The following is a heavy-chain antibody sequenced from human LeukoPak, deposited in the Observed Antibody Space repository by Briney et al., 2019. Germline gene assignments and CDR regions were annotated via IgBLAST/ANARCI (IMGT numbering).Heavy chain of an antibody. CDR2: ISSGSSTI. D-gene: IGHD6-19*01. CDR1: GFTFDDYA. Sequence: AGRSLRLSCAASGFTFDDYAMHWVRQAPGKGLEWVSYISSGSSTIYYADSVKGRFTISRDNAKNSLYLQMNSLRAEDTAVYYCARDPAGAGIYYDYWGQGTLVTVSS. V-gene: IGHV3-48*01. J-gene: IGHJ4*02. CDR3: ARDPAGAGIYYDY.